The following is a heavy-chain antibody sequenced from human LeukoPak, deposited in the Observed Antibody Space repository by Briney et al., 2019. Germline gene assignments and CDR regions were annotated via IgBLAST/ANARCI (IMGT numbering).Heavy chain of an antibody. CDR2: IFGGGTT. J-gene: IGHJ3*02. CDR1: GFTVSSNY. D-gene: IGHD1-26*01. Sequence: GGSLRLSCAASGFTVSSNYMNWVRQAPGKGLEWVSIIFGGGTTNYADSVKGRFTISRDNPKNTLYLQMSSLRVEDTAVYYCARATLVGATNPNALDIWGQGTMVTVSS. CDR3: ARATLVGATNPNALDI. V-gene: IGHV3-53*01.